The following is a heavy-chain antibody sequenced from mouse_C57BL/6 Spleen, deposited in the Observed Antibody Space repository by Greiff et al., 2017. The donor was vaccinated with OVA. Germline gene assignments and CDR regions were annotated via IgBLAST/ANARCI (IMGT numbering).Heavy chain of an antibody. Sequence: EVKLMESGGGLVKPGGSLKLSCAASGFSFSSYAMSWVRQTPEKRLEWVATISDGGSYTYYPDNVKGRFTISRDNAKNNLYLQMSHLKSEDTAMYYCARERLRYFDVWGTGTTVTVSS. V-gene: IGHV5-4*01. CDR2: ISDGGSYT. D-gene: IGHD2-13*01. J-gene: IGHJ1*03. CDR1: GFSFSSYA. CDR3: ARERLRYFDV.